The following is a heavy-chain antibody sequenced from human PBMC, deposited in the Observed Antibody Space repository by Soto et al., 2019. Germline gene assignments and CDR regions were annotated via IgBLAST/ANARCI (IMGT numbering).Heavy chain of an antibody. CDR1: GFTFSSYA. J-gene: IGHJ6*02. D-gene: IGHD3-3*01. CDR3: AKGDYDFWSGSHYGMDV. Sequence: GGSLRLSCAASGFTFSSYAMSWVRQAPGKGLEWVSAISGSGGSTYYADSVKGRFTISRDNSKNTLYLQMNSLRAEDTAVYYCAKGDYDFWSGSHYGMDVWGQGTTVTVSS. CDR2: ISGSGGST. V-gene: IGHV3-23*01.